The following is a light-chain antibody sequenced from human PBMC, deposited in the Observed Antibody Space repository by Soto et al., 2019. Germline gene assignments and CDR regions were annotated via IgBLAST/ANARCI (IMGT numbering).Light chain of an antibody. V-gene: IGKV1-27*01. Sequence: DIQMTQSPSSLSTSVGDRVTITCRASQAISIYLAWYQQKPGKVPKLLIYAASTLQSGVPSRFSGSGSGTEFTLTISSLQPEDVATNYCQKYNSAPPAVGQGTKVDIK. CDR2: AAS. J-gene: IGKJ1*01. CDR3: QKYNSAPPA. CDR1: QAISIY.